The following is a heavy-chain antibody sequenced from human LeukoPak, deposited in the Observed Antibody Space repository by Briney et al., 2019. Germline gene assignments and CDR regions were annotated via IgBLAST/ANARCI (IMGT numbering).Heavy chain of an antibody. V-gene: IGHV3-9*01. CDR3: AKDISTDYYDRSGLDY. Sequence: GRSLSLFCAASGFTFDDYAMHWVRQAPGKGLEWVSGISWNSGSIGYADSVKGRFTISRDNAKNSLYLQMNSLRAEDTALYYCAKDISTDYYDRSGLDYWGQGTLVTVSS. CDR2: ISWNSGSI. D-gene: IGHD3-22*01. CDR1: GFTFDDYA. J-gene: IGHJ4*02.